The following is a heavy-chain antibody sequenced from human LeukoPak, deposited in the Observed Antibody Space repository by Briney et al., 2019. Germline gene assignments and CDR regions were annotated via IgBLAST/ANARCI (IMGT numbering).Heavy chain of an antibody. D-gene: IGHD3-9*01. CDR2: ISGSGGST. J-gene: IGHJ4*02. V-gene: IGHV3-23*01. CDR1: GFTFSSYA. Sequence: GRSLRLSCAASGFTFSSYAMSWVRQAPGKGLEWVSAISGSGGSTYYADSVKGRFTISRDNSKNTLYLQMNSLRAEDTAVYYCAKDGTYDILTGYLPQYYFDYWGQGTLVTVSS. CDR3: AKDGTYDILTGYLPQYYFDY.